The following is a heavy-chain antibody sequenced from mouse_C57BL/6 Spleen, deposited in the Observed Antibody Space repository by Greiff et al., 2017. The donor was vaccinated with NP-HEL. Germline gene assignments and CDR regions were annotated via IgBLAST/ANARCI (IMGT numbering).Heavy chain of an antibody. J-gene: IGHJ2*01. D-gene: IGHD2-4*01. CDR1: GYAFSSSW. V-gene: IGHV1-82*01. Sequence: QVQLQQSGPELVKPGASVKISCKASGYAFSSSWMNWVKQRPGKGLEWIGRIYPGDGDTNYNVKFKGKATLTADKSSSTAYMQLSSLTSEDSAVYFCARYDFYYFDYWGQGTTLTVSS. CDR3: ARYDFYYFDY. CDR2: IYPGDGDT.